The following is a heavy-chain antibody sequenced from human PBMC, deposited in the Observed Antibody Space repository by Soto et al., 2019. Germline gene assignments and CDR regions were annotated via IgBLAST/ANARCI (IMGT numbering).Heavy chain of an antibody. CDR3: ARDSMVVVGATTGGAFDI. D-gene: IGHD1-26*01. V-gene: IGHV3-21*01. J-gene: IGHJ3*02. CDR2: ISSSSSYI. Sequence: GGSLRLSCAASGFTFSSYSMNWVRQAPGKGLEWVSSISSSSSYIYYADSVKGRFTISRDNAKNSLYLQMNSLSTEDTAVYYCARDSMVVVGATTGGAFDIWGQGTMVTVSS. CDR1: GFTFSSYS.